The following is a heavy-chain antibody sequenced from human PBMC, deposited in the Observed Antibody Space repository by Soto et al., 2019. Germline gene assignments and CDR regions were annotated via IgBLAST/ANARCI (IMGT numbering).Heavy chain of an antibody. Sequence: QVQLQQWGARLLRPSETLSLTCAVYGGSFSDYYWSWIRQPPGKGLEWIVEISHSGNTNYNPSLKSRVIMLIDTSKSQFSLKLSFLTAADTAVYYCARGRKGYNSSWYVDWGQGTMVTVSS. CDR3: ARGRKGYNSSWYVD. CDR2: ISHSGNT. V-gene: IGHV4-34*01. D-gene: IGHD6-13*01. J-gene: IGHJ4*02. CDR1: GGSFSDYY.